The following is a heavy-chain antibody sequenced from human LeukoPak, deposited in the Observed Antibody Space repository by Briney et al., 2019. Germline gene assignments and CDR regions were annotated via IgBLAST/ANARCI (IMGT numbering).Heavy chain of an antibody. V-gene: IGHV1-46*01. CDR1: GYTFTSYY. D-gene: IGHD4-23*01. J-gene: IGHJ4*02. CDR3: ARDGSNYYFDY. CDR2: INPSGGST. Sequence: RASVKVSCKASGYTFTSYYMHWVRQATGQGLEWMGIINPSGGSTSYAQKFQGRVTMTRDMSTSTVYMELSSLRSEDTAVYYCARDGSNYYFDYWGQGTLVTVSS.